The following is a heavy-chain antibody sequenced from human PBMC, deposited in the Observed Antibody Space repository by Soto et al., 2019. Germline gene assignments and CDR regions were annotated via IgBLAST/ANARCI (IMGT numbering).Heavy chain of an antibody. Sequence: QITLKESGPTLVKPTQTLTLTCTFSGFSLSTSGVGVGWIRQPPGKALEWLALIYWDDDKRYSPSLKSRLTLTKDTSKNQVVLTMTNMDPVDTATYYCAHRARGYCGYWPPRPSYYFDYWGQGTLVTVSS. J-gene: IGHJ4*02. V-gene: IGHV2-5*02. CDR2: IYWDDDK. CDR1: GFSLSTSGVG. CDR3: AHRARGYCGYWPPRPSYYFDY. D-gene: IGHD5-12*01.